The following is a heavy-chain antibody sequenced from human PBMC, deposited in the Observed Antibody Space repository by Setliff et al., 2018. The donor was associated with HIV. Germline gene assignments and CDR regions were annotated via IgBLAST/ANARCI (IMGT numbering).Heavy chain of an antibody. CDR2: IFSNDEK. CDR3: ARHSITSLSWFDP. Sequence: ETLSLTCTVSYGSISGHYWTWIRQPPGKGLEWLAHIFSNDEKSYSTSLKSRLTISKDTSKSQVVLTMTNMDPVDTATYYCARHSITSLSWFDPWGQGTLVTVSS. J-gene: IGHJ5*02. V-gene: IGHV2-26*01. D-gene: IGHD6-6*01. CDR1: YGSISGHYW.